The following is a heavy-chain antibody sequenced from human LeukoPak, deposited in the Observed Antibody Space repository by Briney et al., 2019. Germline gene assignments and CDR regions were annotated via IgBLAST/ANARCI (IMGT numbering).Heavy chain of an antibody. CDR3: ARDLTGTTRGIGIDY. CDR2: ISRSGSYI. J-gene: IGHJ4*02. Sequence: GGSLRLSCAASGFTFSSDSMNWVRQAPGKGQEWVSFISRSGSYIYYADSVKGRFTISRDNAKNSLYLQMNSLRSEDTAVYYCARDLTGTTRGIGIDYWGQGTLVTVSS. D-gene: IGHD1-1*01. CDR1: GFTFSSDS. V-gene: IGHV3-21*01.